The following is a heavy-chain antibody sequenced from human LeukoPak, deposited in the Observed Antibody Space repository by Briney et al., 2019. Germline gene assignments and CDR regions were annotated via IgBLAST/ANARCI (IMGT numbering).Heavy chain of an antibody. V-gene: IGHV3-21*01. D-gene: IGHD6-19*01. CDR3: ARESSSGWLDY. CDR1: GFTFSRYT. Sequence: TGGSLRLSCAVSGFTFSRYTMNWVRQAPGKGLEWVSSISSSSSYIYYADSVKGRFTISRDNAKNSVYLQMNSLRAEDTAVYYCARESSSGWLDYWGQGTLVTVSS. CDR2: ISSSSSYI. J-gene: IGHJ4*02.